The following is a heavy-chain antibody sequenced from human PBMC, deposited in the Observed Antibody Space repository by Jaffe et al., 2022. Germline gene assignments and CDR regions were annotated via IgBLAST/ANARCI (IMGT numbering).Heavy chain of an antibody. CDR2: IYNSGNA. CDR3: ARLHWGRFYFDY. Sequence: QVQLQESGPGLVKPSETLSLTCAVSGYSISSGYYWGWIWQPPGKGLEWIGSIYNSGNAYYNPSLKSRVTISVDTSKNQFSLKLSSVTAADTAVYYCARLHWGRFYFDYWGQGTLITVSS. V-gene: IGHV4-38-2*01. J-gene: IGHJ4*02. CDR1: GYSISSGYY. D-gene: IGHD3-16*01.